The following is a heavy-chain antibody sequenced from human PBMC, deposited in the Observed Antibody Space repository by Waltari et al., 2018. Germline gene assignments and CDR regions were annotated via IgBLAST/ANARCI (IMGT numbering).Heavy chain of an antibody. J-gene: IGHJ5*02. CDR1: GVNFRGQA. CDR3: ARKSEGLLAARFDP. V-gene: IGHV3-23*04. D-gene: IGHD6-6*01. CDR2: INAIGDYT. Sequence: EVQLVQSGGGLVQPGDSLRLACEGSGVNFRGQALTWVRQAPGKGLEWGSAINAIGDYTYYADSFKGRFTISRDNSKNSLYLQINTLRVDDTAIYFCARKSEGLLAARFDPWGQGALVTVSS.